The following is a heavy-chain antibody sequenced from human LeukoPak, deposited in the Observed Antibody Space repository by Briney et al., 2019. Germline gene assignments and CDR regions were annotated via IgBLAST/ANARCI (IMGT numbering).Heavy chain of an antibody. CDR2: ISSIGSDI. Sequence: GGSLRLSCVVSGVTFSSYEMNWGRQAPGKGLEWISYISSIGSDIYYADSVKGRFTLSRDNANNSLYLQMNSMRAEDTAVSYCARSKRKTDSRLVASAGDFWGQGTLVTVSS. V-gene: IGHV3-48*03. J-gene: IGHJ4*02. CDR1: GVTFSSYE. CDR3: ARSKRKTDSRLVASAGDF. D-gene: IGHD6-13*01.